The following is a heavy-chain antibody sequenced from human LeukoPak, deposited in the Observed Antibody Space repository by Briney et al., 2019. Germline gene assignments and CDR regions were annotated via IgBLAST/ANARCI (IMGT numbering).Heavy chain of an antibody. CDR3: ARDMVY. CDR1: GFTFSSYR. J-gene: IGHJ4*02. V-gene: IGHV3-74*01. D-gene: IGHD3-10*01. Sequence: GGSLRLSCAASGFTFSSYRMHWVRQAPGKGLVWVSRISSDGSSTTYADSVKGRFTISRDNAKNTLYLQMNSLRDEDTAVYYCARDMVYWGQGTLVTVSS. CDR2: ISSDGSST.